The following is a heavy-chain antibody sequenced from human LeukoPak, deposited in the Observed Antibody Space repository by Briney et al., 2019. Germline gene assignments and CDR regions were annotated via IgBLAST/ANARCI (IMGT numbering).Heavy chain of an antibody. CDR1: GFTFSSYW. CDR2: IKQDGSEK. CDR3: ARVMNSDAFDI. J-gene: IGHJ3*02. Sequence: GGSLRLSCAASGFTFSSYWMSWVRQAPGRGLEWVANIKQDGSEKYYVDSVKGRFTISRDNAKNSLYLQMNSLRAEDTAVYYCARVMNSDAFDIWGQGTMVTVSS. V-gene: IGHV3-7*01. D-gene: IGHD1-7*01.